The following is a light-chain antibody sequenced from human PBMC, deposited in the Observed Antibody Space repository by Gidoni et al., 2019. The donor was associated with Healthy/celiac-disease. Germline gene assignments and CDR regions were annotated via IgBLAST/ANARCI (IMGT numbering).Light chain of an antibody. Sequence: DIKMTQSPSSLSASVGDRVTITCRASQSIRSYLNWYQQKPGKAPKLLIYAAFSLQSGVPSRFSGSGSGTDFTLTISSLQPEDFATYYCQQSYSTPRTFGQGTKVEIK. CDR2: AAF. J-gene: IGKJ1*01. CDR3: QQSYSTPRT. V-gene: IGKV1-39*01. CDR1: QSIRSY.